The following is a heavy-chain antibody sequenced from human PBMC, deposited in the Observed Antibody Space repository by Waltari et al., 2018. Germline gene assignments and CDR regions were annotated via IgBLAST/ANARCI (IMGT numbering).Heavy chain of an antibody. CDR3: ARDEFSIAARGYNWFDP. V-gene: IGHV4-39*07. J-gene: IGHJ5*02. D-gene: IGHD6-6*01. Sequence: QLQLQESGPGLVKPSETLSLTCTVSGGSISSSSYYWGWIRQPPGKGLEWIGSIYYSGSTYYNPSLKSRVTISVDTSKNQFSLKLSSVTAADTAVYYCARDEFSIAARGYNWFDPWGQGTLVTVSS. CDR1: GGSISSSSYY. CDR2: IYYSGST.